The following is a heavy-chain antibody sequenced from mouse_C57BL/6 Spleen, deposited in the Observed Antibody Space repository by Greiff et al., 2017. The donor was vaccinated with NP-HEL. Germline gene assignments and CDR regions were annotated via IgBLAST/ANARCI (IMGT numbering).Heavy chain of an antibody. Sequence: VQLQQPGAELVKPGASVKLSCKASGYTFTSYWMHWVKQRPGQGLEWIGMIHPNSGSTNYNEKFKSKATLTVDKSSSTAYMQLSSLTSEDSAVYYCARKEENDYDGGDYAMDYWGQGTSVTVSS. D-gene: IGHD2-4*01. CDR3: ARKEENDYDGGDYAMDY. V-gene: IGHV1-64*01. CDR1: GYTFTSYW. J-gene: IGHJ4*01. CDR2: IHPNSGST.